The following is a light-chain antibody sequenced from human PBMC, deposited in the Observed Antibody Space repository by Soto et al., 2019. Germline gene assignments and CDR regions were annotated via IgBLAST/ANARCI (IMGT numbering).Light chain of an antibody. CDR3: MQATELRT. J-gene: IGKJ1*01. CDR2: EIS. Sequence: DIVMTQTPLSLPVTLGQPASISCRSSQSLVHSSGNTYLYWFQQRPGQPPRLLIYEISKRFSGVPDRFSGSGAETDFTLRISRVEAEDVGVYYCMQATELRTFGQGTKVDIK. CDR1: QSLVHSSGNTY. V-gene: IGKV2-24*01.